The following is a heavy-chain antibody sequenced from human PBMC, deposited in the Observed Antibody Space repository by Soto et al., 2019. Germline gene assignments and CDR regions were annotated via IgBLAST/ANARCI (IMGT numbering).Heavy chain of an antibody. CDR3: VRGDILTGYSI. CDR2: INHRGST. J-gene: IGHJ3*02. D-gene: IGHD3-9*01. CDR1: GGSFSGYY. Sequence: PSETLSLTCAVYGGSFSGYYWSWIRQPPGKGLEWIGEINHRGSTNCNPSLKSRVTISVDTSKNQFSLKLSSVTAADTAVYYCVRGDILTGYSIWGQGTMVTGSS. V-gene: IGHV4-34*01.